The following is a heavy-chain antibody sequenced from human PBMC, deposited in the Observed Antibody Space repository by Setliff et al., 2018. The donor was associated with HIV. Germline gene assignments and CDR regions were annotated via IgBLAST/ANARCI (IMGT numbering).Heavy chain of an antibody. D-gene: IGHD6-13*01. CDR3: AKDHGSSWYYFDY. CDR1: GFTFSSYG. Sequence: PGGSLRLSCAASGFTFSSYGMHWVRQAPGKGLEWVAFIRYDGSNKYYADSVKGRFTISRDNSKNTLYLQMNSLRAEDTAVYYCAKDHGSSWYYFDYWGQGTLVTVSS. V-gene: IGHV3-30*02. J-gene: IGHJ4*02. CDR2: IRYDGSNK.